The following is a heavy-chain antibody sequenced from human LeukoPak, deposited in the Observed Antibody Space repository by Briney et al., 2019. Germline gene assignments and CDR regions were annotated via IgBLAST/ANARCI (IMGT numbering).Heavy chain of an antibody. CDR2: IYTSGST. D-gene: IGHD6-19*01. Sequence: ASQTLSLTCTVSGASISSGSYYWSWIRQPAGKGLEWIGRIYTSGSTDYNPSLKSRVTISVDTSKNQFSLKLSSVTAADTAVYYCAREDHSSSFAFDIWGQGTMVTVSS. J-gene: IGHJ3*02. V-gene: IGHV4-61*02. CDR1: GASISSGSYY. CDR3: AREDHSSSFAFDI.